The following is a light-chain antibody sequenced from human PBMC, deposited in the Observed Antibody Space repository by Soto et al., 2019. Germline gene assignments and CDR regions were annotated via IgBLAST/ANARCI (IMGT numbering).Light chain of an antibody. CDR1: SSDVGGYNY. J-gene: IGLJ3*02. CDR2: EVS. Sequence: QSVLTQPASVSGSPGQSITISCTGTSSDVGGYNYVSWFQQHPAKAPKLKIYEVSNRPSGVSNRFSGSKSGYTASLTISELQAEDEADYYCTSFTSSNTGVFGGGTKATVL. CDR3: TSFTSSNTGV. V-gene: IGLV2-14*03.